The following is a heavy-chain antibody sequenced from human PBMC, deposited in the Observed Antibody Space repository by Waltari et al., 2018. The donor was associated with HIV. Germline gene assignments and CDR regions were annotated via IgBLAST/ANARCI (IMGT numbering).Heavy chain of an antibody. V-gene: IGHV3-48*01. J-gene: IGHJ5*02. CDR1: GFTFSSYS. CDR3: ARDSSGVFDP. CDR2: ISSSSSTI. Sequence: EVQLVESGGGLVQPGGSLRLSCAASGFTFSSYSMNWVRQAPGKGLEWVSYISSSSSTIYYADSVKGRFTISRDNAKNSLYLQMNSLRAEDTAVYYCARDSSGVFDPWGQGTLVTVSS.